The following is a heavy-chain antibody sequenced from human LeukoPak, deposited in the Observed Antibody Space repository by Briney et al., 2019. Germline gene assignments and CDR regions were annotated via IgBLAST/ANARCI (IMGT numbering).Heavy chain of an antibody. CDR1: GFTFTNYW. V-gene: IGHV3-7*01. D-gene: IGHD6-13*01. J-gene: IGHJ6*03. CDR2: IKQDRSEK. Sequence: GGSLRLSCAASGFTFTNYWMSWVRQAPGKGLDLVASIKQDRSEKYYADSVKGQFTISRDNSKNTLYLQMNSLRAEDTAVYYCARGSNVAAAGKYYMDVWGKGTTVTISS. CDR3: ARGSNVAAAGKYYMDV.